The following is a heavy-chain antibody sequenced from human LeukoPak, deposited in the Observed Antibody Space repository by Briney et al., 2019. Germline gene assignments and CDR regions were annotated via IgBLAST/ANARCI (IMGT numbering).Heavy chain of an antibody. D-gene: IGHD6-13*01. V-gene: IGHV3-23*01. Sequence: GGPLRLSCAASGFTFSTSAMGWVRQAPGKGLEWVSTISGSDGDTYYADSVRGRFTISRDNSKNTLFLQMNSLRAEDTAVYYCARAGIAAVGTKYYYSGMDVWGQGTTVTVSS. CDR3: ARAGIAAVGTKYYYSGMDV. CDR1: GFTFSTSA. CDR2: ISGSDGDT. J-gene: IGHJ6*02.